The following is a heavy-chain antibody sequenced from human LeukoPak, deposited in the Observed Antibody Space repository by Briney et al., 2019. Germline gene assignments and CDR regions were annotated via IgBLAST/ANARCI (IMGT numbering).Heavy chain of an antibody. CDR1: GFTFSSYG. CDR2: ISYDGSNK. CDR3: AKGRGTMVRRVCGMGV. Sequence: GGSLRLSCAASGFTFSSYGMHWVRQAPGKGLEWVAVISYDGSNKYYADSVKGRFTISRDNSKNTLYLQMNSLRAEDTAVYYCAKGRGTMVRRVCGMGVWGKGTTVTVSS. J-gene: IGHJ6*04. D-gene: IGHD3-10*01. V-gene: IGHV3-30*18.